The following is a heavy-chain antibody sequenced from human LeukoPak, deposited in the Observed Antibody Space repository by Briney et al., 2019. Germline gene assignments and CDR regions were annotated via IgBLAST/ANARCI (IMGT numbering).Heavy chain of an antibody. V-gene: IGHV3-23*01. CDR2: ISNNGGYT. CDR1: GFTFSDYW. D-gene: IGHD2-15*01. Sequence: GGSLRLSCAASGFTFSDYWLSWVRQAPGKGLEWVSAISNNGGYTYYADSVQGRFTISRDNSKSTLCLQMNSLRAEDTAVYYCAKQLGYCSDGSCYFSYWGQGTLVTVSS. CDR3: AKQLGYCSDGSCYFSY. J-gene: IGHJ4*02.